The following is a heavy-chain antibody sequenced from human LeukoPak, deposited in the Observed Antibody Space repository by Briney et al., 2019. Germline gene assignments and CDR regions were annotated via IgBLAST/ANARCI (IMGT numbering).Heavy chain of an antibody. D-gene: IGHD1-26*01. CDR1: GFTFSKTF. Sequence: GGSLRLSCAAYGFTFSKTFMSWVRQAPGKGLEWVARIRSVTAGGTAEYAAPVEGRFVVSRDDSKSTLYLQLNSLKIEDTAIYYCTSGSYYGTGSFDIWGQGVMVTVSS. J-gene: IGHJ3*02. CDR3: TSGSYYGTGSFDI. CDR2: IRSVTAGGTA. V-gene: IGHV3-15*01.